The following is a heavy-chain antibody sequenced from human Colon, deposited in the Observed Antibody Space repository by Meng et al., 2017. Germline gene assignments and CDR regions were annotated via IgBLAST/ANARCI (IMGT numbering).Heavy chain of an antibody. CDR2: IYDYGRT. Sequence: QVQLEESGPGLVKPSGTPSLTCTVSGGPFTSGNFWGWVRQTPGKGLEWIGEIYDYGRTNYNPSLMSRVTISIDKSKSQLSLDLSSVIAADTAVYYCCGGIAGTGRPLYFDYWGQGTLVTVSS. CDR3: CGGIAGTGRPLYFDY. CDR1: GGPFTSGNF. J-gene: IGHJ4*02. D-gene: IGHD1-14*01. V-gene: IGHV4-4*02.